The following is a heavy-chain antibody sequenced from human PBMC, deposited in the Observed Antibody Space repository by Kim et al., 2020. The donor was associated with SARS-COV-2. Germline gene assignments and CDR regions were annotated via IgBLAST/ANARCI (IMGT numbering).Heavy chain of an antibody. Sequence: GGSLRLSCATSGFTFSAYDMNWVRRAPGKGLEWLSFITKSSTTIYYASSVKGRFTISRDNAKNSLYLQMNSLRDEDTALYYCVRDRMGGAFDIWGQGTM. CDR2: ITKSSTTI. V-gene: IGHV3-48*02. J-gene: IGHJ3*02. CDR3: VRDRMGGAFDI. D-gene: IGHD3-16*01. CDR1: GFTFSAYD.